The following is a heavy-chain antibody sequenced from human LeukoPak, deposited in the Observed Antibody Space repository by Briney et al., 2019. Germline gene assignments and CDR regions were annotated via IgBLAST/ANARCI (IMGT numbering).Heavy chain of an antibody. CDR1: GGSISSSSYY. V-gene: IGHV4-39*07. CDR3: ARDAYSSSSVFDY. J-gene: IGHJ4*02. D-gene: IGHD6-6*01. CDR2: IYYSGST. Sequence: PSETLSLTCTVSGGSISSSSYYWGWIRQPPGKGLEWIGSIYYSGSTYYNPSLKSRVTISVDTSKNQFSLKLSSVTAADTAVYYCARDAYSSSSVFDYWGQGTLVTVSS.